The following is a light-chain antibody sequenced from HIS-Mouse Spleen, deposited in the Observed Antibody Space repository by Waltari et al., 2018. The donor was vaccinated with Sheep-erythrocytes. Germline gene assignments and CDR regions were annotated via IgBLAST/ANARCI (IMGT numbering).Light chain of an antibody. CDR3: QSYDSSNVV. J-gene: IGLJ2*01. CDR1: SGRIARNY. V-gene: IGLV6-57*02. CDR2: EDN. Sequence: NFMLAQPEAVAESPGKTVTISCNGSSGRIARNYVQRYQQRPGRAPTTVIYEDNQRPSGVPDRFSGSIDSSSNSASLTISGLKTEDEADYFCQSYDSSNVVFGGGTNLTVL.